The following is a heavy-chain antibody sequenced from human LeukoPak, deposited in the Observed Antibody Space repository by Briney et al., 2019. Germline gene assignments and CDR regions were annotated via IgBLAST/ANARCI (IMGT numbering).Heavy chain of an antibody. V-gene: IGHV3-48*02. D-gene: IGHD4-17*01. CDR3: ARDRDYAFDY. CDR2: IDSDTYGNTI. Sequence: PGGSLRLSCAASGFTFSSSAMSWVRQAPGKGLEWISYIDSDTYGNTIYYPHTVKGRFTISRDNAKNSLYLQMDSLRDEDTAVYYCARDRDYAFDYWGQGTLVTVSS. CDR1: GFTFSSSA. J-gene: IGHJ4*02.